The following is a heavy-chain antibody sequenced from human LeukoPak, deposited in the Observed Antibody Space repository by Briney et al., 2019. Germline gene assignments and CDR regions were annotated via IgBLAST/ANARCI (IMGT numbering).Heavy chain of an antibody. V-gene: IGHV3-23*01. J-gene: IGHJ6*03. Sequence: GGSLRLSCAASGFTFSSYAMSWVRQAPGKGLEWVSAISGSGGSTYYADSVKGRFTISRDNSKNTLYLQMNSLRAEDTAVYYCAKGAKQHRFFYYYYMDVWGKGTTVTVSS. D-gene: IGHD6-13*01. CDR3: AKGAKQHRFFYYYYMDV. CDR2: ISGSGGST. CDR1: GFTFSSYA.